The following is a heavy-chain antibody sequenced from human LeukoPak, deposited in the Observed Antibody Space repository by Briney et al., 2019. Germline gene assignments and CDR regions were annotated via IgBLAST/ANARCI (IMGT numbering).Heavy chain of an antibody. V-gene: IGHV4-59*12. D-gene: IGHD3-22*01. CDR2: IYYSGST. CDR1: GGSISSYY. CDR3: ARAPRGYYYDSSGYYYRYNWFDP. Sequence: SETLSLTCTVPGGSISSYYWSWIRQPPGKGLEWIGYIYYSGSTNYNPSLKSRVTISVDTSKNQFSLKLSSVTAADTAVYYCARAPRGYYYDSSGYYYRYNWFDPWGQGTLVTVSS. J-gene: IGHJ5*02.